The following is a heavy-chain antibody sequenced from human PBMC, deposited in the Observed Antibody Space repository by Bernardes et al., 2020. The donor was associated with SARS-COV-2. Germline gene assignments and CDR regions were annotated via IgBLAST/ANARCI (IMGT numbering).Heavy chain of an antibody. CDR1: GITFTSSD. CDR3: TTELQYDNIY. V-gene: IGHV3-23*01. J-gene: IGHJ4*02. Sequence: GGSLRLSCATSGITFTSSDMAWVRQAPGKGLEWVSTISAISNTHYADPVKGRFTISRDDANNALHLQMNSLRAEDTATYYCTTELQYDNIYWGQGALVTVSS. D-gene: IGHD3-22*01. CDR2: ISAISNT.